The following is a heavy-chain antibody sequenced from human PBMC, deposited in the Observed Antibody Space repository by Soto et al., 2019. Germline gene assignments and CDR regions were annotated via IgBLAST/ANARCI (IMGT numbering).Heavy chain of an antibody. CDR2: INPNSGGT. Sequence: ASVKVSCKASGYTFTGYYMHWVRQAPGQGLEWMGWINPNSGGTNYAQEFQGWVTMTRDTSISTAYMELSRLRSDDTAVYYCAREVCSSTSCYYGMDVWGQGTTVTVS. CDR3: AREVCSSTSCYYGMDV. J-gene: IGHJ6*02. CDR1: GYTFTGYY. V-gene: IGHV1-2*04. D-gene: IGHD2-2*01.